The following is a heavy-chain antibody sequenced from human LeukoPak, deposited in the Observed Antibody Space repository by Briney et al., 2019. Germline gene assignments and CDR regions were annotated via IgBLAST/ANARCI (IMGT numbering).Heavy chain of an antibody. D-gene: IGHD6-13*01. J-gene: IGHJ4*02. CDR3: ARLYSSSWYDDY. CDR1: GFTFSSYD. Sequence: GGSLRLSCAASGFTFSSYDMHWVRQATGKGLEWVSAIGTAGDTYYPGSVKGRFTISRENAENSLYLQMNSLRAGDTAVYYCARLYSSSWYDDYWGQGTLVTVSS. V-gene: IGHV3-13*01. CDR2: IGTAGDT.